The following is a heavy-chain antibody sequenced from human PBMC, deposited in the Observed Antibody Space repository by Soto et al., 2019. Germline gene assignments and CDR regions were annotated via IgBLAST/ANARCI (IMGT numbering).Heavy chain of an antibody. CDR1: GFTFSSSS. Sequence: GGSLRLSCAASGFTFSSSSMNWVRQAPGGGLEWVSSISGTSDCISYADSVKGRFTISRDNAMNSLFLQMNSLRAEDTAVYFCARGPSYYGSGSYYYFDYWGQGALVTVSS. CDR3: ARGPSYYGSGSYYYFDY. D-gene: IGHD3-10*01. V-gene: IGHV3-21*01. CDR2: ISGTSDCI. J-gene: IGHJ4*02.